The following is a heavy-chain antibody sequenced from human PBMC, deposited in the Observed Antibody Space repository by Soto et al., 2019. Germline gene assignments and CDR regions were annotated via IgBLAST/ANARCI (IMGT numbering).Heavy chain of an antibody. V-gene: IGHV4-39*01. D-gene: IGHD3-10*01. CDR1: GASINNFAYY. Sequence: NPSETLSLTCSVSGASINNFAYYWGWIHQPPGKGLEWIGTVYYNENTYYNPSLKSRVAISVDTAKNQFSLNLRSVTAADTAIYFCARRERYYGSPGWFDPWGQGTLVTVSS. CDR2: VYYNENT. J-gene: IGHJ5*01. CDR3: ARRERYYGSPGWFDP.